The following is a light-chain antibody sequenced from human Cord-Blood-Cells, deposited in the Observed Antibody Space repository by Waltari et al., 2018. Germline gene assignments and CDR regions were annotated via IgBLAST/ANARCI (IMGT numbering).Light chain of an antibody. V-gene: IGLV2-8*01. CDR3: SAYAGSNNV. CDR1: SSDVGGYNY. J-gene: IGLJ3*02. Sequence: QSALPQPPSASGSPGQSVTISCTGTSSDVGGYNYVSWYQQPPGNAHIHMIYEVSKRPAGVPDRLTGSKSGNTASLTVSGLQAEDEADYYCSAYAGSNNVFGGGTKLTVL. CDR2: EVS.